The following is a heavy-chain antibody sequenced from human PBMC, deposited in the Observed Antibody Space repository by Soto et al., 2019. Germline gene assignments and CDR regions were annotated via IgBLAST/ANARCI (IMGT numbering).Heavy chain of an antibody. CDR3: VREGHYYFDY. Sequence: GGSLRLSCAAPGFTFSAYEMHWVRQAPGQGLEWVSYISKSGGTTYYADSVKGRFTISRDDAKNSVYLQMSSLRPEDMAVYKCVREGHYYFDYWGQGALVTVSS. CDR2: ISKSGGTT. V-gene: IGHV3-48*03. J-gene: IGHJ4*02. CDR1: GFTFSAYE.